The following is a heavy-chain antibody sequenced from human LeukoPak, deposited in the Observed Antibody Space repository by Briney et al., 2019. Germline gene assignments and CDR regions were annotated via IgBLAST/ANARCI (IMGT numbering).Heavy chain of an antibody. J-gene: IGHJ4*02. CDR2: LSSSGSAF. Sequence: GGSLRLSCAASGFSFSDYNMNWVRQAPGKGLEWIAYLSSSGSAFSYADSVKGRFTIARDDAKNSLYVQMNSLRAEDTAVYYCARGEYGSGNYHIDYWGQGTLVTVSS. D-gene: IGHD3-10*01. V-gene: IGHV3-48*04. CDR3: ARGEYGSGNYHIDY. CDR1: GFSFSDYN.